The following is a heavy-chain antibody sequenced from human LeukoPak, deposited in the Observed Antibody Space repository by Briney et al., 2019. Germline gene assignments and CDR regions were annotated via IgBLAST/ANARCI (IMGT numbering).Heavy chain of an antibody. D-gene: IGHD3-10*01. CDR2: LNQDGSER. CDR3: VKCGSGSNFDY. V-gene: IGHV3-7*02. J-gene: IGHJ4*02. Sequence: QPGGSLRLSCAASGFTFSSYWMSRVRQTRGRGLERVAHLNQDGSERYYVDSVKGRFTISRENAKNSVYLQMNSLRAEDTAVYYCVKCGSGSNFDYWGQGILVTVSS. CDR1: GFTFSSYW.